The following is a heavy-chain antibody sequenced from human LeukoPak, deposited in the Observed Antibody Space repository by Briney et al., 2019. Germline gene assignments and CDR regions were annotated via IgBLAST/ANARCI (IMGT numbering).Heavy chain of an antibody. Sequence: GGSLRLSCAASGFTFSDYYMSWIRQAPGKGLEWVSSISSSSSYIYYADSVKGRFTISRDNPKNSLYLQMNSLRAEDTAVYYCARDHRTYYYDSSGYWGQGTLVTVSS. CDR1: GFTFSDYY. CDR2: ISSSSSYI. D-gene: IGHD3-22*01. J-gene: IGHJ4*02. V-gene: IGHV3-11*06. CDR3: ARDHRTYYYDSSGY.